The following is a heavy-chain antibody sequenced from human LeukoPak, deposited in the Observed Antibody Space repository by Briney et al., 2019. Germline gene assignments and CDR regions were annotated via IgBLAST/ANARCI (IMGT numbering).Heavy chain of an antibody. CDR1: GFTFSSYG. CDR3: AKDVRVGATSAYAFDI. Sequence: GGSLRLSCAASGFTFSSYGMHWVRQAPGKGLEWVAFIRYDGSNKYYADSVKGRFTISRDNSKNTLYLQMNSLRAEDTAVYYCAKDVRVGATSAYAFDIWGQGTMVTVSS. D-gene: IGHD1-26*01. J-gene: IGHJ3*02. V-gene: IGHV3-30*02. CDR2: IRYDGSNK.